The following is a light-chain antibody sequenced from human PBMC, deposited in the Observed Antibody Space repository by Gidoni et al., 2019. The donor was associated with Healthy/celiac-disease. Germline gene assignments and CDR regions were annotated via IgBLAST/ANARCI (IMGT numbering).Light chain of an antibody. CDR1: QSVTSSY. J-gene: IGKJ1*01. V-gene: IGKV3-20*01. CDR3: QQYGSSRWT. Sequence: EIVLTQSPGTLSLSPGERATLSCRASQSVTSSYLAWYQQKPGQAPRLLIYGASSRATGIPDRFRGSGCGTDFTLTISRLEPEEFAVYYCQQYGSSRWTFGQGTKVEIK. CDR2: GAS.